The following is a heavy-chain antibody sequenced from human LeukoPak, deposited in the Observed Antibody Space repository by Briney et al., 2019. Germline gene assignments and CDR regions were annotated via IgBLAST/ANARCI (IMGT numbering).Heavy chain of an antibody. Sequence: HPGGSLRLSCAASGFTFSSYWMHWVRQAPGKGLVWVSRINSDGSSTSYADSVKGRFTIPRDNAKNTLYLQMNSLRAEDTAVYYCARVSLSSGWYVWSYWGQGTLVTVSS. CDR2: INSDGSST. CDR3: ARVSLSSGWYVWSY. J-gene: IGHJ4*02. V-gene: IGHV3-74*01. D-gene: IGHD6-19*01. CDR1: GFTFSSYW.